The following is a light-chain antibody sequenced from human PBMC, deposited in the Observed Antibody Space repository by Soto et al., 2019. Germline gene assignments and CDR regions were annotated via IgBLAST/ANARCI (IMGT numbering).Light chain of an antibody. J-gene: IGKJ5*01. CDR1: QSLLHSDGKTY. Sequence: IVLTQPPLFLSVTPGQPASISCRSTQSLLHSDGKTYFYWFLQKAGQPPQLLIYEVSNRFSGVSDRLSGSGSGTDFTLKISRVEADDVGIYYCMQSIKLPYTLGQGTRLEIK. CDR3: MQSIKLPYT. V-gene: IGKV2D-29*01. CDR2: EVS.